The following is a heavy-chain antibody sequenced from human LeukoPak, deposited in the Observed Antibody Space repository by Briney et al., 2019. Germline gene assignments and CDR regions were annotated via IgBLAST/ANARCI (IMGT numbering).Heavy chain of an antibody. CDR1: GFTFSSYS. V-gene: IGHV3-21*01. D-gene: IGHD2-2*01. CDR3: ARQKAPQYCSSTSCSDNWFDP. J-gene: IGHJ5*02. CDR2: ISSSSSYI. Sequence: GGSLRLSCAASGFTFSSYSMNWVRQAPGKGLEWVSSISSSSSYIYYADSVKGRFTISRDNAKNSLYLQMNSLRAEDTAVYYCARQKAPQYCSSTSCSDNWFDPWGQGTLVTVSS.